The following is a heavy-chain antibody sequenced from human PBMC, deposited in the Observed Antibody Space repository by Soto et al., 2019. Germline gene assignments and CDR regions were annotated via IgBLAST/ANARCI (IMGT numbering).Heavy chain of an antibody. CDR1: GGTFSSYA. CDR2: IIPIFVTA. V-gene: IGHV1-69*13. D-gene: IGHD6-13*01. Sequence: SVKVSCKACGGTFSSYAISWVRQAPGQGLEWMGGIIPIFVTANYAQKSQGRVTITADESTSTAYMELSSLRSEDTAVYYCARARHWRQLYWFDPWGQETLVTVSS. CDR3: ARARHWRQLYWFDP. J-gene: IGHJ5*02.